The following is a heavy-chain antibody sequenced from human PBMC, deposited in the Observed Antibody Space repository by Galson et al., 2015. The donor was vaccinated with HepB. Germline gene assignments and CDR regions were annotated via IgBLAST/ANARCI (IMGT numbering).Heavy chain of an antibody. J-gene: IGHJ6*02. CDR1: GYTFTSYG. CDR2: ISAYNGNT. Sequence: SVKVSCKASGYTFTSYGISWVRQAPGQGLEWMGWISAYNGNTNYAQKLQGRVTMTTDTSTSTAYMELRSLRSDDTAVYYCAKDLRGPGVGATSPDYYYGMDVWGQGTTVTVSS. CDR3: AKDLRGPGVGATSPDYYYGMDV. V-gene: IGHV1-18*01. D-gene: IGHD1-26*01.